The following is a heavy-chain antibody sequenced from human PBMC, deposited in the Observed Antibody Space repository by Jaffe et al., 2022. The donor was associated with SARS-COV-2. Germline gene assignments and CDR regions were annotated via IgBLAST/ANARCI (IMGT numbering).Heavy chain of an antibody. CDR3: SRDNGGTTPMDV. J-gene: IGHJ6*03. CDR2: IYFSGTT. Sequence: QVQLQESGPGLVKPSETLSLTCTVSGASINNYYYNWIRQPPGKGLEWIGFIYFSGTTNYNPSFKSRVTISINTSKNQLSLNLTSVTPADTAVYYCSRDNGGTTPMDVWGKGIMVAVSS. V-gene: IGHV4-59*01. D-gene: IGHD1-1*01. CDR1: GASINNYY.